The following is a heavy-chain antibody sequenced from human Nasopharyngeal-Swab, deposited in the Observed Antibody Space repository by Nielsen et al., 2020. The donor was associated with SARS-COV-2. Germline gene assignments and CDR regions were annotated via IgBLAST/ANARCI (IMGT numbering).Heavy chain of an antibody. CDR1: GFTFSSYC. J-gene: IGHJ4*02. CDR2: ISYDGSNK. CDR3: AKDRIVVVTVWYYFDY. D-gene: IGHD2-21*02. Sequence: GGSLRLSCAASGFTFSSYCMHWVRQAPGKGLEWVAVISYDGSNKYYADSVKGRFTISRDNSKNTLYLQMNSLRAEDTAVYYCAKDRIVVVTVWYYFDYWGQGTLVTVSS. V-gene: IGHV3-30*18.